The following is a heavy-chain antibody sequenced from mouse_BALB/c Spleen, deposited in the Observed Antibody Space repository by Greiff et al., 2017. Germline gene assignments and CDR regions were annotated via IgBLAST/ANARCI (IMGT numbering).Heavy chain of an antibody. V-gene: IGHV5-4*02. CDR1: GFTFSDYY. CDR3: AREGLYGSSSAWFAY. J-gene: IGHJ3*01. D-gene: IGHD1-1*01. CDR2: ISDGGSYT. Sequence: EVQGVESGGGLVKPGGSLKLSCAASGFTFSDYYMYWVRQTPEKRLEWVATISDGGSYTYYPDSVKGRFTISRDNAKNNLYLQMSSLKSEDTAMYYCAREGLYGSSSAWFAYWGQGTLVTVSA.